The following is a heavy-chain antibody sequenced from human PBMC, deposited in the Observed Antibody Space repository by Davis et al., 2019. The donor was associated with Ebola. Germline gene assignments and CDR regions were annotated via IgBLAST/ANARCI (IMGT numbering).Heavy chain of an antibody. CDR1: GLTFSSYG. CDR2: ISYDGSNK. V-gene: IGHV3-30*18. CDR3: AKGVTIPDV. J-gene: IGHJ6*04. Sequence: AGSLSLSCAASGLTFSSYGMHWVRHAPGKGLEWGAVISYDGSNKYYADSVKGRFTISRDNSKNTLYLQMNSLRAEDTAVYYCAKGVTIPDVWGKGTTVTVSS. D-gene: IGHD4-17*01.